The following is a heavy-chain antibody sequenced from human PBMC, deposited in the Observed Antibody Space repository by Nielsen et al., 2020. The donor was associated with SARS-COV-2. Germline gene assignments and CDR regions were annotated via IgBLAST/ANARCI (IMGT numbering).Heavy chain of an antibody. CDR2: ISGSGGST. Sequence: GESLKISCAASGFTFSSYAMSWVRQAPGKGLEWVSAISGSGGSTYYADSVKGRFTISRDNSKNTPYLQMNSLRAEDTAVYYCARLRAVVDYWGQGTLVTVSS. CDR1: GFTFSSYA. D-gene: IGHD3-16*01. V-gene: IGHV3-23*01. CDR3: ARLRAVVDY. J-gene: IGHJ4*02.